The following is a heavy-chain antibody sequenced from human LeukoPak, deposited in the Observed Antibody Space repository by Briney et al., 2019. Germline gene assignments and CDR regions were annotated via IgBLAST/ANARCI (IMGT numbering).Heavy chain of an antibody. CDR3: ASMAPLCSGGSCPHGNWFDP. D-gene: IGHD2-15*01. J-gene: IGHJ5*02. V-gene: IGHV1-69*13. CDR1: GGTFSSYA. Sequence: ASVKVSCKASGGTFSSYAISWVRQPPGQGLEWMGGIIPIFGTANYAQKFQGRVTITADESTSTAYMELSSLRSEDTAVYYCASMAPLCSGGSCPHGNWFDPWGQGTLVTVSS. CDR2: IIPIFGTA.